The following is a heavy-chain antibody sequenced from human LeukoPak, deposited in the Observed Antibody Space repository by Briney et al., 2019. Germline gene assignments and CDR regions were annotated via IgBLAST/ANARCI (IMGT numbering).Heavy chain of an antibody. J-gene: IGHJ4*02. CDR2: ISASGGST. Sequence: GGSLRLSCAASGFTFGTYGMSWVRQAPGKGLEWVSGISASGGSTFYVDSVKGRFTISRDNSKNTLYLQMNSLRAEDTAVYYCARDSDSSGFDYWGQGTLVTVSS. V-gene: IGHV3-23*01. CDR1: GFTFGTYG. CDR3: ARDSDSSGFDY. D-gene: IGHD6-25*01.